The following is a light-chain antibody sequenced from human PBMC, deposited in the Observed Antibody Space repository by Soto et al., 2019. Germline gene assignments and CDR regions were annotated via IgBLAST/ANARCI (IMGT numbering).Light chain of an antibody. CDR1: QSVNAY. Sequence: VLTQSPVTLSLSPGERATLSCRASQSVNAYLAWYQQKPGQAPRLLIYDASVRATGIPARFSGSGSGTDFTLTISRLEPEDSAVYYCQQHLGRHTFGQGTKVDI. CDR3: QQHLGRHT. CDR2: DAS. J-gene: IGKJ1*01. V-gene: IGKV3-11*01.